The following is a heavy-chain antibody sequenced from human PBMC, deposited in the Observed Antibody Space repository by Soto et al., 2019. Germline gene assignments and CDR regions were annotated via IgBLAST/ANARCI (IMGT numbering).Heavy chain of an antibody. CDR2: ISYDGSNK. V-gene: IGHV3-30-3*01. J-gene: IGHJ6*02. Sequence: QVHLVESGGGVVQPGRSLRLSCAASGFTFSSYAMHWVRQAPGKGLEWVAVISYDGSNKYYADSVMGRFNISRDNSKNTLYLQMNSLRAEDTAVYYCARDSNGMDVWGQGTTVTVSS. CDR1: GFTFSSYA. CDR3: ARDSNGMDV.